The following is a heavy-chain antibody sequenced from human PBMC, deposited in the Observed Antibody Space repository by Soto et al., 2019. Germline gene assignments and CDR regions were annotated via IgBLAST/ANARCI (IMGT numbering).Heavy chain of an antibody. V-gene: IGHV1-2*02. J-gene: IGHJ4*02. CDR1: GYTFTGYY. Sequence: GASVTVSCTACGYTFTGYYMHWVRQAPGQGLEWMGWINPNSGGTNYAQKFQGRVTMTRDTSISTAYMELSRLRSDDTAVYYCARDYYDSSYWGQGTLVTVSS. D-gene: IGHD3-22*01. CDR2: INPNSGGT. CDR3: ARDYYDSSY.